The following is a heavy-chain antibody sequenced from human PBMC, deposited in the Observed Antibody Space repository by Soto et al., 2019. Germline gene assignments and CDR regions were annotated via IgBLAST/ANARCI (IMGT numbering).Heavy chain of an antibody. D-gene: IGHD3-10*01. J-gene: IGHJ6*02. Sequence: ASVKVSCKASGYTFTSYYMHWVRQAPGQGLEWMGIINPSGGSTSYAQKFQGRVTMTRDTSTSTVYMELSSLRSEDTVLYYCARRREYYGSGSYTDYYYYGMDVWGQGTTVTVSS. V-gene: IGHV1-46*01. CDR2: INPSGGST. CDR3: ARRREYYGSGSYTDYYYYGMDV. CDR1: GYTFTSYY.